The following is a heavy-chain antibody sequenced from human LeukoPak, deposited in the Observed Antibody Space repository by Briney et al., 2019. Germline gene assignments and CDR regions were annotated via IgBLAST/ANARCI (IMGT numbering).Heavy chain of an antibody. Sequence: GGSLRLSCAGSGFTFSTYWISWVRQAPGKGLEWVAVISYDGSNKYYADSVKGRFTISRDNSKNTLYLQMNSLRAEDTAVYYCARGQWLRAGYYFDYWGQGTLVTVSS. CDR2: ISYDGSNK. CDR3: ARGQWLRAGYYFDY. CDR1: GFTFSTYW. V-gene: IGHV3-30-3*01. D-gene: IGHD5-12*01. J-gene: IGHJ4*02.